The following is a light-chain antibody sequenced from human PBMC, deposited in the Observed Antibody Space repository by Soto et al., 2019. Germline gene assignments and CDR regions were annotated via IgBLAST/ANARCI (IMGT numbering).Light chain of an antibody. CDR3: SSYAGSNTWV. CDR1: SSDVGDYNY. Sequence: QSALTQPPSASGSPGQSVTISCTGTSSDVGDYNYVSWYQQHPGKAPKLMIYEVSKRPSGVPDRFSGSKSGNTASLTVSWLQDEDEYDYYCSSYAGSNTWVFGGGTKLTVL. CDR2: EVS. V-gene: IGLV2-8*01. J-gene: IGLJ3*02.